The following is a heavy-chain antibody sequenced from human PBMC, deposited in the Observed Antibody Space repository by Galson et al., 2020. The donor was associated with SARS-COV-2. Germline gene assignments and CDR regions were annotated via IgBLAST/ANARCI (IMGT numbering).Heavy chain of an antibody. J-gene: IGHJ4*02. CDR3: AMGSSSTFSSAGGY. D-gene: IGHD2-2*01. Sequence: GGSLRLSGAGSGSSLITYAITWVRKAPGKGLEWLAEISGRTSDTDYADSAKGRFTIPRDNSKNMLYLHMNSLRPGAMAVNSCAMGSSSTFSSAGGYWGQGPLVTVSS. CDR2: ISGRTSDT. V-gene: IGHV3-23*01. CDR1: GSSLITYA.